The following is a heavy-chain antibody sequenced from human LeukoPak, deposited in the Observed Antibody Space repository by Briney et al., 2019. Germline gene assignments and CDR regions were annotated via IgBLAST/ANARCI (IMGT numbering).Heavy chain of an antibody. CDR2: IYYSGST. CDR3: ARRTRYSSWYYYNTAREGGYFDY. V-gene: IGHV4-31*03. Sequence: SETLSLTCTVSGGSISSGGYYWSWIRQHPGKGLEWIGYIYYSGSTNYNPSLKSRVTISVDTSKNQFSLKLSSVTAADTAVYYCARRTRYSSWYYYNTAREGGYFDYWGQGTLVTVSS. J-gene: IGHJ4*02. CDR1: GGSISSGGYY. D-gene: IGHD6-13*01.